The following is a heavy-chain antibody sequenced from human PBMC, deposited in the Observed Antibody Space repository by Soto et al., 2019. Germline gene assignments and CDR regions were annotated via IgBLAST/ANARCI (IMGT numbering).Heavy chain of an antibody. D-gene: IGHD3-22*01. CDR3: ARDRFMDSSGYYSNYYYGMDV. V-gene: IGHV6-1*01. CDR2: TYYRSKWYH. J-gene: IGHJ6*02. CDR1: GESVSTNSAT. Sequence: SQTLSLTCAISGESVSTNSATWDWIRQSPSRGLEWLGRTYYRSKWYHDYAVSVKSRITINPDTSKNQFSLQLNSVTPEDTAVYYCARDRFMDSSGYYSNYYYGMDVWGQGTTVTVSS.